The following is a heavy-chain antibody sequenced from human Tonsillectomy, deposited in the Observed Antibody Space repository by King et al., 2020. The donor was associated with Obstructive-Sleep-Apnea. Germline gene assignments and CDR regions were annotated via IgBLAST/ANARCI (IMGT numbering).Heavy chain of an antibody. V-gene: IGHV3-11*06. D-gene: IGHD3-10*01. CDR2: ISSSSSYT. Sequence: VQLVESGGGLVKPGGSLRLSCAASGFTFSDYYMSWIRQAPGKGLEWVSYISSSSSYTNYADSVQGRFTISRDNAKNSLYLQMNSLRAEDTAVYYCAGYETDYYGSGSYINWFDPWGQGTLVTVSS. CDR1: GFTFSDYY. J-gene: IGHJ5*02. CDR3: AGYETDYYGSGSYINWFDP.